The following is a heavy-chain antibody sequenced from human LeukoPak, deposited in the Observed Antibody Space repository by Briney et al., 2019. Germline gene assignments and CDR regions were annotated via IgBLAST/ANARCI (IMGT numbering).Heavy chain of an antibody. D-gene: IGHD3-22*01. V-gene: IGHV1-18*01. CDR3: ARGDFDSSGYWFDP. CDR1: GYTFTSYD. Sequence: ASVKVSCKASGYTFTSYDINWVRQAPGQGLEWMGWISAYNGNTNYAQKVQGRVIMTTDTSTSTAYMELRSLRSDDTAVYYCARGDFDSSGYWFDPWGQGTLVTVSS. CDR2: ISAYNGNT. J-gene: IGHJ5*02.